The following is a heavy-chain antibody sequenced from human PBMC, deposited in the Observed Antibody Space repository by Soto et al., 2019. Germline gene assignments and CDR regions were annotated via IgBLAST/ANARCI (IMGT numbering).Heavy chain of an antibody. V-gene: IGHV4-34*01. CDR3: STRAYDTNGYYRFDP. J-gene: IGHJ5*01. Sequence: PSETLSLTCAVYGGSFSGHSWPWIRQSPGKGLEWIGDINHSGRVNYSPSLKSRVTISLDTSKNQFSLTLSAVTAADTAMYYCSTRAYDTNGYYRFDPWGQGTLVT. D-gene: IGHD3-22*01. CDR2: INHSGRV. CDR1: GGSFSGHS.